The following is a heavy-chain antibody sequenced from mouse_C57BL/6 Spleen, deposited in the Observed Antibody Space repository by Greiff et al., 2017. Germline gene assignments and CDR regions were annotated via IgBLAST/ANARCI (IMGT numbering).Heavy chain of an antibody. CDR3: ASGVRRYAMDY. CDR2: IYPGNGDT. V-gene: IGHV1-12*01. J-gene: IGHJ4*01. CDR1: GYTFTSYN. Sequence: QVQLQPSGAELVRPGASVTMSCKASGYTFTSYNMHWVKQTPRQGLEWIGAIYPGNGDTSYNQKFKGKATLTVDKSSRTAYMQLSSLTSEDSAVYCGASGVRRYAMDYWGQGTSVTVSS. D-gene: IGHD2-14*01.